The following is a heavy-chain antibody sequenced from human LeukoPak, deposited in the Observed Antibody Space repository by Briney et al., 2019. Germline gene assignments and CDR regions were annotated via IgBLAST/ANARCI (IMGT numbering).Heavy chain of an antibody. J-gene: IGHJ4*02. V-gene: IGHV4-34*01. Sequence: SETLSLTCAVYGESFTTFYWGWIRQTPGKGLEWIGNIYRSGNTYYNPSLKSRVTISVDTSKNQFSLKLSSVTAADTAVYYCAGGGGRFGELFFDYWGQGTLVTVSS. CDR3: AGGGGRFGELFFDY. D-gene: IGHD3-10*01. CDR1: GESFTTFY. CDR2: IYRSGNT.